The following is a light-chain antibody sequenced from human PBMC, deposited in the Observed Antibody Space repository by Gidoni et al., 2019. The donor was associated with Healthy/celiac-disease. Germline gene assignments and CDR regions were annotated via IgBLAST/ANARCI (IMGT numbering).Light chain of an antibody. J-gene: IGKJ2*01. CDR2: AAS. CDR1: QDIGNY. V-gene: IGKV1-33*01. Sequence: DIQMTQSPSSLSASLGDRVTITCQASQDIGNYLNWYQQKPGKAPNLLIYAASFLEAGVPSRFSGSGSGTHFTLTITSLQPEDVATYYCQKYGDSPPYTFGQGTKVEIK. CDR3: QKYGDSPPYT.